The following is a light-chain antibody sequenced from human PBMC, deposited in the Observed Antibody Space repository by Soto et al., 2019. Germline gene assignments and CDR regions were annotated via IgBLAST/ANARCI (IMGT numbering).Light chain of an antibody. Sequence: DIQVTQSPSSVSASVGDRVTITCRASQGLVSWLAWYQQKPGKAPKLLIYAASSFQSGLPSRFSGSGSGTDFTLTISSLQPEDFATYYCQQTSSFPLTFGGATTVEIK. J-gene: IGKJ4*01. CDR1: QGLVSW. CDR3: QQTSSFPLT. CDR2: AAS. V-gene: IGKV1-12*01.